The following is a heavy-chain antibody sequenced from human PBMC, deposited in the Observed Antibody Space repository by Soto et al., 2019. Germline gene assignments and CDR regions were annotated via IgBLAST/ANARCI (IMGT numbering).Heavy chain of an antibody. V-gene: IGHV3-48*03. J-gene: IGHJ4*02. Sequence: GALRLSCAASGFSFSIYEMIWVRQAPGMGLEWVSYIGTSGSPTYYADSVKGRFTISRDNARDSVHLQMNSLRADDTAVYYCAREGLLEAYDFWGQGTLVTVSS. CDR3: AREGLLEAYDF. D-gene: IGHD1-1*01. CDR1: GFSFSIYE. CDR2: IGTSGSPT.